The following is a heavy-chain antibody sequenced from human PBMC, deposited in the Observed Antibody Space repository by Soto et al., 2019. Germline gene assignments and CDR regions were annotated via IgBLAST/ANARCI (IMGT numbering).Heavy chain of an antibody. V-gene: IGHV4-30-2*01. Sequence: SETLSLTCAVSGGSISSGGYSWSWIRQPPGKGLEWIGYIYHSGSTYYNPSLKSRVTISVDRSKNQFSLKLSSVTAADTAVYNCARAMTYPDYWGQGTLVTVSS. CDR3: ARAMTYPDY. CDR1: GGSISSGGYS. J-gene: IGHJ4*02. D-gene: IGHD3-22*01. CDR2: IYHSGST.